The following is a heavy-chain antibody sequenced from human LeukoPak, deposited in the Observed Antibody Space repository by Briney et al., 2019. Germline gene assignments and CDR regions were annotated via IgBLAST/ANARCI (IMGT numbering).Heavy chain of an antibody. J-gene: IGHJ3*02. CDR2: ISYDGSNK. Sequence: PGGSLRLSCAASGFTFRSYGMHWVRQAPGKGLEWVAVISYDGSNKYYADSVKGRFTISRDNSKNTLYLQMNSLRAEDTAVYYCASNGLPAAFDIWGQGTMVTASS. V-gene: IGHV3-30*03. CDR1: GFTFRSYG. D-gene: IGHD2-21*02. CDR3: ASNGLPAAFDI.